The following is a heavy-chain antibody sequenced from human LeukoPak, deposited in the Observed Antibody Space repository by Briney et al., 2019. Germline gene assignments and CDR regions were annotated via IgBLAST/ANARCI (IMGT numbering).Heavy chain of an antibody. J-gene: IGHJ4*02. V-gene: IGHV5-51*01. Sequence: GESLKISCKGSGYSFTSYWIGWVRQMPGKGLEWMGIIYPGDSDTRYSPSFQGQVTISADKSISTAYLQWSSLKASDTAMYYCARHRGMGFWSGYYSGGAFDIWGQGTLVTVSS. CDR3: ARHRGMGFWSGYYSGGAFDI. CDR1: GYSFTSYW. CDR2: IYPGDSDT. D-gene: IGHD3-3*01.